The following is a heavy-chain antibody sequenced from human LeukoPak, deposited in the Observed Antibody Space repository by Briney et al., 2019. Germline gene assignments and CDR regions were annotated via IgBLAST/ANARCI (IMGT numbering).Heavy chain of an antibody. CDR1: GGSFSGYY. CDR2: INHSGST. J-gene: IGHJ4*02. D-gene: IGHD3-3*01. CDR3: ARGSGDFWSGYYGPDY. Sequence: SETLSLTCAVYGGSFSGYYWSWIRQPPGKGLEWIGEINHSGSTNYNPSLKSRVTISVDTSKNQFSLKLSSATAADTAVYYCARGSGDFWSGYYGPDYWGQGTLVTVSS. V-gene: IGHV4-34*01.